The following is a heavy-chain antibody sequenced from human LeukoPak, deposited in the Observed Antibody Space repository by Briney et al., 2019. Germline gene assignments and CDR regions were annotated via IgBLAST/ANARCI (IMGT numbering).Heavy chain of an antibody. Sequence: SETLSLTCAVYGGSFSSYYWNWIRQPPGKGLEWIGGINHSGSTNYNPSLKSRLSISVETSKNQVSLKLTSVTAADTAVYYCARGEDYYGSGSYYKDWGQGTLVTVSS. CDR3: ARGEDYYGSGSYYKD. J-gene: IGHJ4*02. D-gene: IGHD3-10*01. CDR1: GGSFSSYY. V-gene: IGHV4-34*01. CDR2: INHSGST.